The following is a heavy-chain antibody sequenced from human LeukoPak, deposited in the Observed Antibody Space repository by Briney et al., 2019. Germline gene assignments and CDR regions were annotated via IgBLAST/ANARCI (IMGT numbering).Heavy chain of an antibody. CDR3: ARVTDPRYNWFGP. V-gene: IGHV4-4*07. D-gene: IGHD2-21*02. J-gene: IGHJ5*02. CDR1: GGSISSYY. Sequence: SETLSLTCTVSGGSISSYYWTWIRQPAGKGPEWIGRIHASGSTNYNPSLKSRVNMSVDTSKNQFSLGLNSVTAADTAVYYCARVTDPRYNWFGPWGQGTLVTVSS. CDR2: IHASGST.